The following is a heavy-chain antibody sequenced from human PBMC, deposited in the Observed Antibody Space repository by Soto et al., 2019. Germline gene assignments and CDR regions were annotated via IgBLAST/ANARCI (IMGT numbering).Heavy chain of an antibody. CDR2: INAGNGNT. J-gene: IGHJ5*02. V-gene: IGHV1-3*01. CDR1: GYTFTSYA. Sequence: QVQLVQSGAEVKKPGASVKVSCKASGYTFTSYAMYWVRQAPGQRLEWMGWINAGNGNTKYSQKFQGRVTITRDTSASTAYMELSSLRSEDTAVYYCARDQVAAAGTWFDPWGQGTLVTVSS. D-gene: IGHD6-13*01. CDR3: ARDQVAAAGTWFDP.